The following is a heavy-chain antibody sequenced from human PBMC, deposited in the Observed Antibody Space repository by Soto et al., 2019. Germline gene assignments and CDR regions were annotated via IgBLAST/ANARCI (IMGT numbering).Heavy chain of an antibody. D-gene: IGHD1-26*01. CDR3: ARRYGGNFDY. CDR2: IYYSGST. CDR1: GGSVNISF. Sequence: SETLALTCAVSGGSVNISFWSWFRQPPGKGLEWIGYIYYSGSTNYNPSLKSRVTISVDTSKNQFSLKLSSVTAADTAVYYCARRYGGNFDYWGQGTLVTVSS. V-gene: IGHV4-59*02. J-gene: IGHJ4*02.